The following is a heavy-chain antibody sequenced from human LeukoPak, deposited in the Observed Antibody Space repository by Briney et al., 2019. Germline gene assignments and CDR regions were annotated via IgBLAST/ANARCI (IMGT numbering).Heavy chain of an antibody. D-gene: IGHD4-23*01. CDR3: ARPSINNYGGNFDN. CDR2: ISSDSTTYT. J-gene: IGHJ4*02. V-gene: IGHV3-21*01. CDR1: GFTFSGYN. Sequence: GGSLRLSCVASGFTFSGYNMNWVRQAPGKGLEWVSSISSDSTTYTYYAASVKGRFTISRDNAKNSLYLQMNRLRAEATAVYYCARPSINNYGGNFDNWGQGPLLTVSS.